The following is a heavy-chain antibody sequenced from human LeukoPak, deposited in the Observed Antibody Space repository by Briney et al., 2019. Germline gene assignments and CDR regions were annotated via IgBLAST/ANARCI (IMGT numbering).Heavy chain of an antibody. Sequence: GASVKVSCKTSGYTFTRYYMQWVRQAPRHELEWMGIINPISGATDYAQKFQGRVTMTRDTSTSTVYMELSSLRSEDTAMYYCARLPYRDGVAQDYWGQGTLVTVSP. V-gene: IGHV1-46*01. CDR1: GYTFTRYY. D-gene: IGHD3-16*02. J-gene: IGHJ4*02. CDR2: INPISGAT. CDR3: ARLPYRDGVAQDY.